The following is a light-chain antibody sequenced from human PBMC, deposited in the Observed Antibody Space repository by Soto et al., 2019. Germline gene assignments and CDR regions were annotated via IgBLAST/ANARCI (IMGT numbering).Light chain of an antibody. CDR1: SSNIGAGYD. J-gene: IGLJ2*01. V-gene: IGLV1-40*01. Sequence: QSVLTQPSSVSGAPGQRVTISCTGSSSNIGAGYDVQWYQQLPGAAPKLLIFADNNRPSGIPDRFSGSKSGTSASLAITGLQAEDEADYYCQCFDSSRSGYVVFGGGTKLTVL. CDR3: QCFDSSRSGYVV. CDR2: ADN.